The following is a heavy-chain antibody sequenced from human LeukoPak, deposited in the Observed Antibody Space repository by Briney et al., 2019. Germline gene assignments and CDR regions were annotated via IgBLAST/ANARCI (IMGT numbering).Heavy chain of an antibody. CDR1: GGSFSGYY. D-gene: IGHD3-9*01. Sequence: SETLSLTCAVYGGSFSGYYWSWIRQPPGKGLEWIGEINHSGSTNYNPSLKSRVTISVDTSKNQFSLKLSSVTAADTAVYYCARLLRYFDRGIDPWGQGTLVTVSS. V-gene: IGHV4-34*01. CDR2: INHSGST. CDR3: ARLLRYFDRGIDP. J-gene: IGHJ5*02.